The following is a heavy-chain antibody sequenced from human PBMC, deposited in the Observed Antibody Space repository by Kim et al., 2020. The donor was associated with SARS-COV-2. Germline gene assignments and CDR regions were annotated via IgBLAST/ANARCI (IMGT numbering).Heavy chain of an antibody. CDR1: GLSVRGTY. CDR2: IYSGGGT. J-gene: IGHJ4*02. Sequence: GGSLRLSCAASGLSVRGTYMSWVRQAPGKGLEWVSTIYSGGGTKYGDSVKGRFTISRDSSKNMLFLQMDSLRGDDTAVYYCARERDFVDLDYWGQGTLVTVSS. CDR3: ARERDFVDLDY. D-gene: IGHD3-16*02. V-gene: IGHV3-53*01.